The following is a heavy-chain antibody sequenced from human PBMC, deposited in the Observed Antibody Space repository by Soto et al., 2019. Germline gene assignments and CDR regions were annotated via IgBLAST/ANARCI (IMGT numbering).Heavy chain of an antibody. CDR2: IYYSGST. CDR3: ARGGLYGDYFAFDT. CDR1: GGSISSGGYY. Sequence: SETLSLTCTVSGGSISSGGYYWSWIRQHPGKGLEWIGYIYYSGSTYYNPSLKSRVTISVDTSKNQFSLKLSSVTAADTAVYYCARGGLYGDYFAFDTWGQGTMVTVSS. D-gene: IGHD4-17*01. J-gene: IGHJ3*02. V-gene: IGHV4-31*03.